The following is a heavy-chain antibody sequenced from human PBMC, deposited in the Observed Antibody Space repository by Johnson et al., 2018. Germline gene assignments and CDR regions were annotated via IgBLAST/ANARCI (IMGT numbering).Heavy chain of an antibody. CDR1: GFTFSSYG. D-gene: IGHD1-1*01. V-gene: IGHV3-33*01. CDR2: IWYDGSNK. J-gene: IGHJ3*02. Sequence: QVQLVESGGGVVQPGRSLRLSCAASGFTFSSYGMHWVRQAPGKGLEWVAVIWYDGSNKYYADSVKGRFTISRDNSKNTLYLQMNSRRAEDTAGYYCARDNNWNDEGAFDIWGQGTMVTVSS. CDR3: ARDNNWNDEGAFDI.